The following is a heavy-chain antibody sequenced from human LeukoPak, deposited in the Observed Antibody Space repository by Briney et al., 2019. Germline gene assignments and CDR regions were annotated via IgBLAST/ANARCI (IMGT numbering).Heavy chain of an antibody. D-gene: IGHD6-13*01. J-gene: IGHJ4*02. CDR1: GFTVSSNY. CDR3: ARAKVGAAGFFDY. Sequence: GGSLSLSCAASGFTVSSNYMSWVRQAAGKGLEWVSIIYSDGTAYYADSVKGRFTISRNNSKNTLYLQMNSLRAEDTAVYYCARAKVGAAGFFDYWGQGTLVTVSS. CDR2: IYSDGTA. V-gene: IGHV3-53*01.